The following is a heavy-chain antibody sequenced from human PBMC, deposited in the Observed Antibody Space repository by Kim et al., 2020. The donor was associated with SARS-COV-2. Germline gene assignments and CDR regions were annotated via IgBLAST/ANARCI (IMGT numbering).Heavy chain of an antibody. V-gene: IGHV3-21*01. CDR3: ARDGNPIPLYDFWSGYYDY. Sequence: GGSLRLSCAASGFTFSSYSMNWVRQAPGKGLEWVSSISSSSSYIYYADSVKGRFTISRDNAKNSLYLQMNSLRAEDTAVYYCARDGNPIPLYDFWSGYYDYWGQGTLVTVSS. CDR2: ISSSSSYI. J-gene: IGHJ4*02. CDR1: GFTFSSYS. D-gene: IGHD3-3*01.